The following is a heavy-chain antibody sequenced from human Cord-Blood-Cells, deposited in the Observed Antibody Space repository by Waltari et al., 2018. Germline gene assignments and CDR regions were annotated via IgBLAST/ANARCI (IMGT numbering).Heavy chain of an antibody. Sequence: QLQLQESGPGLVKPSETLSLTCTVSGGSISSSSYYWGWIRQPPGKGLAWIGSIYYSGSPYYNPSLQSRVTISVDTSKNQFSLKLSSVTAADTAVYYCARLDAFWGSMLLTGWYFDLWGRGTLVTVSS. D-gene: IGHD3-10*02. V-gene: IGHV4-39*07. CDR1: GGSISSSSYY. J-gene: IGHJ2*01. CDR2: IYYSGSP. CDR3: ARLDAFWGSMLLTGWYFDL.